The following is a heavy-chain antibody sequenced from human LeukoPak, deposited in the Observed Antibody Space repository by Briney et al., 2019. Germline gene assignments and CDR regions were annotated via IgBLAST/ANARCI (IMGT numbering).Heavy chain of an antibody. CDR1: GFTFSSYS. CDR3: ARDAGVQLKPYYMDV. J-gene: IGHJ6*03. Sequence: GGSPRLSCAASGFTFSSYSMNWVRQAPGKGLEWVSSISSSSSYIYYADSVKGRFTISRDNAKNSLYLQMNSLRAEDTAVYYCARDAGVQLKPYYMDVWGKGTTVTVSS. CDR2: ISSSSSYI. D-gene: IGHD5-18*01. V-gene: IGHV3-21*01.